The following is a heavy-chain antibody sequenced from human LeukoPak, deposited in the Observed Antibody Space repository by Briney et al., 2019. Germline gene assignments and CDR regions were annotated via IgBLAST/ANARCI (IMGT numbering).Heavy chain of an antibody. CDR2: ISSSSSYI. CDR1: GFTFSGYT. Sequence: PGGSLRHSCAASGFTFSGYTMNWLRRAPGKGLEWVSSISSSSSYIYYADSVKGRFTISRDNAKNSLYLQMTSLRAEDTAVYYCARHRTASDYWGQGTLVTVSS. V-gene: IGHV3-21*01. CDR3: ARHRTASDY. D-gene: IGHD3-16*02. J-gene: IGHJ4*02.